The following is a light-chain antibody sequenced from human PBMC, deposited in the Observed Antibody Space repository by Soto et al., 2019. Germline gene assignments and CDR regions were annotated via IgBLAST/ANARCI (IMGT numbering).Light chain of an antibody. CDR2: GAS. J-gene: IGKJ2*01. CDR3: QQYGSSSLYT. V-gene: IGKV3-15*01. Sequence: EIVMTQSPATLSVSPGERATLSCRASQSISTNLAWYQQKAGQAPRLLIYGASTRATGIPGRFSGSGSGTDFTLTISSLQSEDFAVYYCQQYGSSSLYTFGQGTKLEIK. CDR1: QSISTN.